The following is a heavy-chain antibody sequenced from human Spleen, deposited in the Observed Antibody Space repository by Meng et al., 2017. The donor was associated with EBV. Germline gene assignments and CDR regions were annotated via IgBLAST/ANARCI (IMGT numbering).Heavy chain of an antibody. CDR2: IYYSGDT. Sequence: QVQRQESGPRLVRPSQTLSLTCAVSGGSISTGGYFWSWIRQPPGKGLEWIGYIYYSGDTYYSPSLKSRLTVSVDRSKNQFSLKLTSVTAADTAVYYCARGSWGGYFNYFDPWGQGTLVTVSS. D-gene: IGHD3-3*01. V-gene: IGHV4-30-4*01. CDR3: ARGSWGGYFNYFDP. CDR1: GGSISTGGYF. J-gene: IGHJ5*02.